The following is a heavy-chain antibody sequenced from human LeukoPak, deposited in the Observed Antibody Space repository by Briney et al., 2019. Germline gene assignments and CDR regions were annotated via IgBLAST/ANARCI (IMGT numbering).Heavy chain of an antibody. V-gene: IGHV1-46*01. J-gene: IGHJ5*02. CDR1: GYTFTSYY. Sequence: SGGSLRLSCKASGYTFTSYYMHWVRQAPGQGLEWMGIINPSGGSTSYAQKFQGRVTMTRDTSTSTVYMELSSLRSEDTAVYYCARGGSYGSGSYYEYGNWFDPWGQGTLVTVSS. CDR3: ARGGSYGSGSYYEYGNWFDP. CDR2: INPSGGST. D-gene: IGHD3-10*01.